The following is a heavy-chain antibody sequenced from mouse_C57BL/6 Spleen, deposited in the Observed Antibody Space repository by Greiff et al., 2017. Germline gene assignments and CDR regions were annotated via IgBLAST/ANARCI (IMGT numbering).Heavy chain of an antibody. D-gene: IGHD4-1*01. J-gene: IGHJ4*01. CDR3: AKPWDAYAMDY. CDR1: GFTFSDYG. Sequence: EVQRVESGGGLVKPGGSLKLSCAASGFTFSDYGMHWVRQAPEQGLEWVAYISSGSSTIYYADTVQGRFPISRENAKNTLFLQMTSLSTDDTAMYYCAKPWDAYAMDYWGQGTSVTVSS. CDR2: ISSGSSTI. V-gene: IGHV5-17*01.